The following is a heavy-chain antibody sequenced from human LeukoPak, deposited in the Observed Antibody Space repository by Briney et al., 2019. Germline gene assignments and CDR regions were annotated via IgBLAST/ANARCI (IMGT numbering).Heavy chain of an antibody. V-gene: IGHV3-48*01. D-gene: IGHD3-22*01. CDR1: GFTFSNYP. J-gene: IGHJ4*02. CDR2: ISSSSSTI. CDR3: ARDWGGLTYYYDSSGADY. Sequence: GGSLRLSCAASGFTFSNYPMSWVRQAPGKGLEWVSYISSSSSTIYYADSVKGRFTISRDNAKNSLYLQMNSLRAEDTAVYYCARDWGGLTYYYDSSGADYWGQGTLVTVSS.